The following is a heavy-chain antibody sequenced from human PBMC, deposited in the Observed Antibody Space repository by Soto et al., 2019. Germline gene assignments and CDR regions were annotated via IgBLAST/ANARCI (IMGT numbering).Heavy chain of an antibody. CDR2: IIPIFGTA. D-gene: IGHD5-12*01. CDR3: ARELRSRVGGFDY. J-gene: IGHJ4*02. Sequence: GASVKVSCKASGGTFSSYAISWVRRAPGQGLEWMGGIIPIFGTANYAQKFQGRVTITADESTSTAYMELSSLRSEDTAVYYCARELRSRVGGFDYWGQGTLVTDS. CDR1: GGTFSSYA. V-gene: IGHV1-69*13.